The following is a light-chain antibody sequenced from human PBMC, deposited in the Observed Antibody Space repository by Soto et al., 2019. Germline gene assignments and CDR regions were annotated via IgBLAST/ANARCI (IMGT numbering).Light chain of an antibody. Sequence: EIVMTQSPYTLSVSPGETATLSCRASRSLSTNLAWYQQRPGQPPRLLIYDASTRATGIPARFSGSGSGTDFSLTISSLQSEDFAVYYCQQYNNWPPWTFGQGTKVDI. CDR2: DAS. V-gene: IGKV3-15*01. CDR3: QQYNNWPPWT. CDR1: RSLSTN. J-gene: IGKJ1*01.